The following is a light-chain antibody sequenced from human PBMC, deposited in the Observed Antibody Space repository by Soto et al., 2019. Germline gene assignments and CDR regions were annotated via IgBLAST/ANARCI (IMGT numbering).Light chain of an antibody. V-gene: IGLV2-14*01. CDR1: SSDVGGYKY. CDR3: SSYTSSSSYV. J-gene: IGLJ1*01. Sequence: QSALTQPASVSGSPGQSITISCTGTSSDVGGYKYVSWYQQHPDKAPKLIIYDVTNRPSGISKRFSGSKSGNTASLTISGLQAEDEADYYCSSYTSSSSYVFGTGTKVTVL. CDR2: DVT.